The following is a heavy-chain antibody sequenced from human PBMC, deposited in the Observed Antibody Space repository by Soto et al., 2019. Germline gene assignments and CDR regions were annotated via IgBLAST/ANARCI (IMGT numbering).Heavy chain of an antibody. CDR1: GYTFTSYG. Sequence: ASVKVSCKASGYTFTSYGISWVRQAPGQGLEWMGWISAYNGNTNYAQKLQGRVTMTTETSTSTAYMELRSLSSDDTAVYYCARDYYDSSGYFDYWGQGTLVTVSS. J-gene: IGHJ4*02. CDR3: ARDYYDSSGYFDY. D-gene: IGHD3-22*01. V-gene: IGHV1-18*01. CDR2: ISAYNGNT.